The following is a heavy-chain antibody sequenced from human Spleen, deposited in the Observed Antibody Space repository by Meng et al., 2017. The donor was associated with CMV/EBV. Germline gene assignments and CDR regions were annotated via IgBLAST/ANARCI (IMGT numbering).Heavy chain of an antibody. J-gene: IGHJ5*02. Sequence: SETLSLTCTVSGDSVTNDNYYWSWVRQPPGKGLEWIGYIYYSGSTNYNPSLKSRVTISVDTSKNQFSLKLSSVTAADTAVYYCARDGHYCANGVCSLWGRWFDPWGQGTLVTVSS. CDR2: IYYSGST. CDR3: ARDGHYCANGVCSLWGRWFDP. V-gene: IGHV4-61*01. D-gene: IGHD2-8*01. CDR1: GDSVTNDNYY.